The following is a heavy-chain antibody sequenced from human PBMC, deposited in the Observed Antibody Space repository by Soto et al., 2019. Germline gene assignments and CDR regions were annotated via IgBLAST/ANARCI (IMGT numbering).Heavy chain of an antibody. J-gene: IGHJ3*02. CDR3: ARVGGGYQLLHAFDI. CDR1: GFTFSSYS. Sequence: GGSLRLSCAASGFTFSSYSMNWVRQAPGQGLEWVSSISSSSSYIYYADSVKGRFTISRDNAKNSLYLQMTSLRAEDTAVYYCARVGGGYQLLHAFDIWGQGTMVTVSS. CDR2: ISSSSSYI. D-gene: IGHD2-2*01. V-gene: IGHV3-21*01.